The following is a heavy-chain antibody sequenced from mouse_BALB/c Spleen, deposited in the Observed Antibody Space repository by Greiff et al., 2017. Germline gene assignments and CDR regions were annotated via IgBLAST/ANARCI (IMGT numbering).Heavy chain of an antibody. V-gene: IGHV1-9*01. Sequence: VQVVESGAELMKPGASVKISCKATGYTFSSYWIEWVKQRPGHGLEWIGEILPGSGSTNYNEKFKGKATFTADTSSNTAYMQLSSLTSEDSAVYYCARAYDYDGRPWFAYWGQGTLVTVSA. CDR3: ARAYDYDGRPWFAY. J-gene: IGHJ3*01. CDR1: GYTFSSYW. CDR2: ILPGSGST. D-gene: IGHD2-4*01.